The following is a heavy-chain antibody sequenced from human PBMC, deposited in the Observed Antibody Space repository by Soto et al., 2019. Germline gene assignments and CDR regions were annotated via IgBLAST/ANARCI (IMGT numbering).Heavy chain of an antibody. D-gene: IGHD3-3*01. J-gene: IGHJ4*02. Sequence: GGSLRLSCAASGFIFNTYSMDWVRQAPGKGLEWVASISPSGSYMYYGDSLKGRFTVSRDNAKNSLYLQMDSLRADDTAIYYCARFGLVTFDCWGQGTLVTVS. V-gene: IGHV3-21*01. CDR3: ARFGLVTFDC. CDR2: ISPSGSYM. CDR1: GFIFNTYS.